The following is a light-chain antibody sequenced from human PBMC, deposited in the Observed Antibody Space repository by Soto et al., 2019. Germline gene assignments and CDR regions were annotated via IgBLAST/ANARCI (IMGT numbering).Light chain of an antibody. J-gene: IGKJ1*01. V-gene: IGKV1-5*03. CDR3: QHYNSYSEA. Sequence: IQMTQSPSTLSGSIGDRVTITCLASQTISSWLSWYQQKPGKAPMLLIYKASTLKSGVPSRFSGSGSGTEFTLTISSLQPDDFATYYCQHYNSYSEAFGQGTKVDIK. CDR2: KAS. CDR1: QTISSW.